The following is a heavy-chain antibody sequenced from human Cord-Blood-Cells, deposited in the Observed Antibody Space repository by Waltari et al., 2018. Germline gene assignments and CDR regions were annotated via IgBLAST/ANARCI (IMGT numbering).Heavy chain of an antibody. Sequence: QLQLQESGPGLVKPSETLSLTCTVSGGSIRSSSYYWGWIRQPPGKGLEWIGSIYYSGSTYYNPSLKSRVTISVDTSKNQFSLKLSSVTAADTAVYYCAILPRIAVAGTDYYYYMDVWGKGTTVTVSS. CDR1: GGSIRSSSYY. CDR3: AILPRIAVAGTDYYYYMDV. D-gene: IGHD6-19*01. CDR2: IYYSGST. J-gene: IGHJ6*03. V-gene: IGHV4-39*07.